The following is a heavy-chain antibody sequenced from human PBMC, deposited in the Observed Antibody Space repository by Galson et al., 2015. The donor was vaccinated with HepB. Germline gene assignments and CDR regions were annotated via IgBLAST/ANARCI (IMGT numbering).Heavy chain of an antibody. D-gene: IGHD3-22*01. Sequence: PALVKPTQTLTLTCTFSGFSLSTSGMCVSWLRQPPGKALEWLARLAWDDDKYYSTSLKTRLTISKNSSKNQVVLTMTNMDPVDTATYYCARIVRDSSGYYLGDYWGQGTLVTVSS. CDR1: GFSLSTSGMC. CDR3: ARIVRDSSGYYLGDY. CDR2: LAWDDDK. J-gene: IGHJ4*02. V-gene: IGHV2-70*11.